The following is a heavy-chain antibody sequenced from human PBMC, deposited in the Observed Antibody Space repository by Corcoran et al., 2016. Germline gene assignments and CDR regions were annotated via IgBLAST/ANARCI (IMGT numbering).Heavy chain of an antibody. V-gene: IGHV4-34*01. CDR2: INHSGST. J-gene: IGHJ5*02. CDR3: AITAAVSQNWFDP. D-gene: IGHD6-13*01. Sequence: QVRLQQWGAGLLKPSETLSLTCAVYGGSFSGYYWSWIRQPPGKGLEWIGEINHSGSTNYNPSLKSRVTISVDTSKNQFSLKLSSVTAADTAVYYCAITAAVSQNWFDPWGQGTLVTVSS. CDR1: GGSFSGYY.